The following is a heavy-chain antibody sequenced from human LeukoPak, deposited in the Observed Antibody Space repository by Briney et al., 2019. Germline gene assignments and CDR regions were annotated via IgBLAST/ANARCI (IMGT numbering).Heavy chain of an antibody. CDR2: IYHSGST. D-gene: IGHD3-3*01. Sequence: SETLSLTCAVSGYSISSGYYWGRIRQPPGKGLEWIGSIYHSGSTYYNPSLKSRVTISVDTSKNQFSLKLSSVTAADTAVYYCARPLRYYDFWSGYRQGAFDIWGQGTMVTVSS. V-gene: IGHV4-38-2*01. CDR3: ARPLRYYDFWSGYRQGAFDI. CDR1: GYSISSGYY. J-gene: IGHJ3*02.